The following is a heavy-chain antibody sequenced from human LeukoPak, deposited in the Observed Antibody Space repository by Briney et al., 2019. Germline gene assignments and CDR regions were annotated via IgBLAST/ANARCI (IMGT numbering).Heavy chain of an antibody. CDR2: IYYSGSTYYSGST. J-gene: IGHJ4*02. D-gene: IGHD3/OR15-3a*01. V-gene: IGHV4-59*01. CDR1: GGSISSYY. CDR3: ARTNGGLVDY. Sequence: SETLSLTCTVSGGSISSYYWSWIRQPPGKGLEWIGYIYYSGSTYYSGSTNYNPSLKSRVTISLDTSKNQFSLKLSSVTAADTAVYYCARTNGGLVDYWGQGTLVTVSS.